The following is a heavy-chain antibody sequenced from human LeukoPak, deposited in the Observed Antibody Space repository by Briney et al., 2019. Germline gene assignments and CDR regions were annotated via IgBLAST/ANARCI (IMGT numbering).Heavy chain of an antibody. V-gene: IGHV4-59*08. Sequence: SETLSLTCSVSGGSMNSYYWSWIRQSPGKGLEWIGYIYYSGSTNYNPSLKSRVTISVDTSKNQFSLKLSSVTAADTAVYYCARQGYDSSGYFPYYGMDVWGQGTTVTVSS. CDR1: GGSMNSYY. CDR3: ARQGYDSSGYFPYYGMDV. CDR2: IYYSGST. D-gene: IGHD3-22*01. J-gene: IGHJ6*02.